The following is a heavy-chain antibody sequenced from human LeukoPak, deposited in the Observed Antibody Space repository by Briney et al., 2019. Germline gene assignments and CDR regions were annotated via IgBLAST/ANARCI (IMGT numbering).Heavy chain of an antibody. V-gene: IGHV3-7*01. CDR1: GFTFGGFW. J-gene: IGHJ4*02. CDR3: ARGEDYGGNFDY. D-gene: IGHD4-23*01. CDR2: INQDGSEK. Sequence: GGSLRLSCAASGFTFGGFWMSWVRQAPGKGLEWVANINQDGSEKYYVDSVKGRFTISRDNAKNSLYLQMNSLRAEDTAVYYCARGEDYGGNFDYWGQGTLVTVSS.